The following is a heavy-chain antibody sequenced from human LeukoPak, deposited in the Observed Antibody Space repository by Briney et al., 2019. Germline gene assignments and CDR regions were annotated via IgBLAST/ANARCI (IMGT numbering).Heavy chain of an antibody. J-gene: IGHJ3*02. D-gene: IGHD5-24*01. CDR1: GGSISSYY. V-gene: IGHV4-59*01. Sequence: PSETLSLTCTVSGGSISSYYWNWIRQPPGKGLEWIGYIYHSGSTNYNPSLKSRVTISIDKSKKQFSLKLISVTAADTAIYYCARVGGMTTINNAAFDIWGQGTMVTVSS. CDR2: IYHSGST. CDR3: ARVGGMTTINNAAFDI.